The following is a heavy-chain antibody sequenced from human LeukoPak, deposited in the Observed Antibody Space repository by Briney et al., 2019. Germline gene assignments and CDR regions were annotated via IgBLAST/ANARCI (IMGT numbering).Heavy chain of an antibody. CDR2: IIPIFGTA. V-gene: IGHV1-69*01. D-gene: IGHD1-26*01. J-gene: IGHJ5*02. Sequence: ASVKVSCKASGGTFSSYAISWVRQAPGQGLEWMGGIIPIFGTANYAQKFQGRVTITADESTSTAYMELSSLRSEDTAVYYCARVVSGTNSDWFDPWGQGTLVTVSS. CDR3: ARVVSGTNSDWFDP. CDR1: GGTFSSYA.